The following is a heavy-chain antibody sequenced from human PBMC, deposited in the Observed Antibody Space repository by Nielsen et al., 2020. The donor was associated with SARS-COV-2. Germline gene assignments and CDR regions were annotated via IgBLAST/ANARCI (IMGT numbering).Heavy chain of an antibody. J-gene: IGHJ3*02. Sequence: SVKVSCKASGGTFSSYAISWVRQAPGQGLEWMGGIIPIFGTANYAQKLQGRVTITADESTSTAYMELSSLRSEDTAVYYCARAPVVLGSFDIWGQGTMVTVSS. CDR1: GGTFSSYA. D-gene: IGHD4-23*01. V-gene: IGHV1-69*13. CDR3: ARAPVVLGSFDI. CDR2: IIPIFGTA.